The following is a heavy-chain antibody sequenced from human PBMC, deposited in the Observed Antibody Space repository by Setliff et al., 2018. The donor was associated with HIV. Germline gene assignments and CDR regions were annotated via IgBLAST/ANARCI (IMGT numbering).Heavy chain of an antibody. CDR2: INHSGST. J-gene: IGHJ3*02. Sequence: KPSETLSLTCAVYGGSFSGYYWSWIRQPPGKGLEWIGEINHSGSTNYNPSLKSRVTISVDTSKNQFSLKLSSVTAADTAVYYCARRRWVLLKRGAAFDIWGQGTMVTVSS. V-gene: IGHV4-34*01. D-gene: IGHD1-26*01. CDR3: ARRRWVLLKRGAAFDI. CDR1: GGSFSGYY.